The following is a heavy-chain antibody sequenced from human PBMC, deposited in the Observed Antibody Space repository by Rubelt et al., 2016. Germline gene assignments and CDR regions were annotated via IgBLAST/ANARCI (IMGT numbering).Heavy chain of an antibody. CDR3: ARIGYSSSWYPDY. CDR2: INHSGST. V-gene: IGHV4-34*01. CDR1: GGSFSGYY. Sequence: QVQLQQWGAGLLKPSETLSLTCAVYGGSFSGYYWSWIRLPPGKGLEWIGEINHSGSTNYNPSLTSRVTISVDTSKNQFSLKLSSVTAADTAVYYCARIGYSSSWYPDYWGQGTLVTVSS. D-gene: IGHD6-13*01. J-gene: IGHJ4*02.